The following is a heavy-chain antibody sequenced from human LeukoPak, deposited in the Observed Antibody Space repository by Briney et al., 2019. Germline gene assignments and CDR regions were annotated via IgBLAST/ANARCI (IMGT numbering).Heavy chain of an antibody. D-gene: IGHD3-16*01. J-gene: IGHJ4*02. V-gene: IGHV4-59*01. CDR3: TRGPGWLIDY. Sequence: SGTLSLTCTVSDDSISDYYRGWIRQPPGKGLEWIGYFHNSGTSTYNPSLKSRVTISADTSKNQFSLKLNSLTTADTAVYYCTRGPGWLIDYWGQGILVTVSS. CDR2: FHNSGTS. CDR1: DDSISDYY.